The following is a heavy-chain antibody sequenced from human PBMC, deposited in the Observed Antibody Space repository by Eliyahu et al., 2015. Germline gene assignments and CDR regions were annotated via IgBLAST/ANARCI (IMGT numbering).Heavy chain of an antibody. V-gene: IGHV2-5*02. J-gene: IGHJ4*02. CDR2: IYWDDDK. CDR1: GFSISTSGVG. CDR3: IHTNNDGTWNDY. D-gene: IGHD1-1*01. Sequence: PTQTLTLTCTFSGFSISTSGVGVGWIRQPPGKALEWLAVIYWDDDKRYSPSLKSRLTITKDTSKNQVVLRMTNMDPVDTAPHFSIHTNNDGTWNDYWGQGTLVTVSS.